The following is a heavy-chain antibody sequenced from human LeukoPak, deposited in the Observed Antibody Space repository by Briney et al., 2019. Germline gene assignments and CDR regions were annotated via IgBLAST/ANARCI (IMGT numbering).Heavy chain of an antibody. CDR3: ASSHMATITCFDY. J-gene: IGHJ4*02. CDR1: GGSISSSSYY. Sequence: SETLSLTCTVSGGSISSSSYYWGWIRQPPGKGLEWIGSIYYSGSTYYNPSLKSRVTISVDTSKNQFSLKLSSVTAADTAVYYCASSHMATITCFDYWGQGTLVTVSS. D-gene: IGHD5-12*01. CDR2: IYYSGST. V-gene: IGHV4-39*01.